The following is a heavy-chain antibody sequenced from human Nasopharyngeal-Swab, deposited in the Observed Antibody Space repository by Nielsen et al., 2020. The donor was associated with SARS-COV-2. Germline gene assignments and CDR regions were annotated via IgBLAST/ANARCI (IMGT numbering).Heavy chain of an antibody. CDR1: GFTFGSYW. Sequence: GGSLRLSCAASGFTFGSYWMSWVRQAPGKGLEWVANIKEDGSDKYLVDSVKGRFTISRDNAKNSLYLQMNSLRAEDTAVYYCARTDYGSAFDPWGQGTLVTVSS. CDR2: IKEDGSDK. V-gene: IGHV3-7*01. J-gene: IGHJ5*02. CDR3: ARTDYGSAFDP. D-gene: IGHD4-17*01.